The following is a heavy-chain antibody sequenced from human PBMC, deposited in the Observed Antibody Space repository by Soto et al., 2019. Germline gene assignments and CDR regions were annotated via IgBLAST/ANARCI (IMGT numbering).Heavy chain of an antibody. J-gene: IGHJ4*02. CDR2: IYYSGST. D-gene: IGHD6-13*01. CDR1: GGSISSSGNY. CDR3: ARHPSPAGSTWSLDY. V-gene: IGHV4-39*01. Sequence: SETLCLTYTVSGGSISSSGNYWVWIRQPPGKGLEWIGTIYYSGSTYYNPSLKSRVTISVDTSKNQFSLKLTSVTAADTAVYYCARHPSPAGSTWSLDYWGKGPLVTVSS.